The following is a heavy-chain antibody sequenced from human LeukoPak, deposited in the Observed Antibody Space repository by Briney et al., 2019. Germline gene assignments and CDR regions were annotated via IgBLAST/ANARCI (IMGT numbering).Heavy chain of an antibody. Sequence: SETLSLTCAVSGYSISSGYYWGWIRQPPGNGLEWIGSIYHSGTAYYNPSLRSRVTISLDTSKSHFSLRLSSVTAADTAVYYCANVDPGMGPNYWGQGTLVTVSS. CDR2: IYHSGTA. D-gene: IGHD5-18*01. J-gene: IGHJ4*02. CDR3: ANVDPGMGPNY. V-gene: IGHV4-38-2*01. CDR1: GYSISSGYY.